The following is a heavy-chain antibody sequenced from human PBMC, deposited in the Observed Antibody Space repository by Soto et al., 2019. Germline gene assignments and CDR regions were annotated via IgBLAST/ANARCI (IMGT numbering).Heavy chain of an antibody. CDR1: GYTFTSYA. CDR2: INAGYGNT. Sequence: ASVKVSCKASGYTFTSYAIHWVRQAPGQRLEWMGWINAGYGNTKYSQKFQGRVTITRDTSASTAYMELSSLRSEDTAVYYCARVVYYGMDVWGQGTTVTVSS. J-gene: IGHJ6*02. V-gene: IGHV1-3*01. CDR3: ARVVYYGMDV.